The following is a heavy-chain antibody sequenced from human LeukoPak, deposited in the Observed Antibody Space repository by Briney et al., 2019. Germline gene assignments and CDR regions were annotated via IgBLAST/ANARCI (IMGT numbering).Heavy chain of an antibody. CDR2: IIPIFGTA. CDR3: AREGGGYCSSTSCPSDY. V-gene: IGHV1-69*13. J-gene: IGHJ4*02. Sequence: GASVKVSRKASGGTFSSYAISWVRQAPGQGLEWMGGIIPIFGTANYAQKFQGRVTITADESTSTAYMELSSLRSEDTAVYYCAREGGGYCSSTSCPSDYWGQGTLVTVSS. D-gene: IGHD2-2*01. CDR1: GGTFSSYA.